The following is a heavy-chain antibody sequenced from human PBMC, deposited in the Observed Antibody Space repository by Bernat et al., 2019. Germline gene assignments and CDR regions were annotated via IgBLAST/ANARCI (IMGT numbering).Heavy chain of an antibody. CDR2: ISSSSSYL. D-gene: IGHD3-22*01. V-gene: IGHV3-21*01. J-gene: IGHJ4*02. Sequence: EVQLVESGGGLVKPGGSLRLSCAASGFTFSSYSMNWVRQAPGKGLEWVSSISSSSSYLYYEDSVKGRFTISRDNAKNSLYLQMNSRRAEDTAVYYCARVWKGYYYDSSGYYPRHFDYWGQGTLVTVSS. CDR3: ARVWKGYYYDSSGYYPRHFDY. CDR1: GFTFSSYS.